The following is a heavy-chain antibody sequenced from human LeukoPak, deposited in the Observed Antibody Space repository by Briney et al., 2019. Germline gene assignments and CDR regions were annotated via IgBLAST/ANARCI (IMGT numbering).Heavy chain of an antibody. D-gene: IGHD6-19*01. V-gene: IGHV3-30*02. CDR2: IRYDGSNK. J-gene: IGHJ1*01. CDR1: GFTFSSYG. CDR3: AKGKQWLVTFYFQH. Sequence: GGSLRLSCAASGFTFSSYGMHWVRQAPGKGLEWVAFIRYDGSNKYYADSVKGRFTISRDNSKNTLYLQMNSLRAEDTAVYYCAKGKQWLVTFYFQHWGQGTLVTVSS.